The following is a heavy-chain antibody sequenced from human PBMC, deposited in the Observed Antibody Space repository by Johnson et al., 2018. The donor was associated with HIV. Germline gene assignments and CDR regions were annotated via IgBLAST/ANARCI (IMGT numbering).Heavy chain of an antibody. Sequence: VQLVESGGGVVQPGRSLRLSCAASGFTFSNAWMTWVRQAPGRGLEWVGRIKSKTDGGTTDYAAPVKGRFTISRDDSKNTLYLQMNSLKTEDTAVYYCTTDSSDYGGKGDAFDSWGQGTMVTVSS. CDR2: IKSKTDGGTT. J-gene: IGHJ3*02. CDR3: TTDSSDYGGKGDAFDS. V-gene: IGHV3-15*01. D-gene: IGHD4-23*01. CDR1: GFTFSNAW.